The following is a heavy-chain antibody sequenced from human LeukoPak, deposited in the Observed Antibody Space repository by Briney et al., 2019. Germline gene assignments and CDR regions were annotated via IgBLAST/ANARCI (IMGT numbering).Heavy chain of an antibody. D-gene: IGHD4-23*01. CDR3: ARGGYGGNCDFDY. J-gene: IGHJ4*02. CDR2: INHSGNT. V-gene: IGHV4-34*01. Sequence: PSETLSLTCAVYGGSFSGYYWSWIRQPPGKGLEWIGEINHSGNTNYNPSLKSRVTISVDTSKNQFSLKLSSVTAADTAVYYCARGGYGGNCDFDYWGQGTLVTVSS. CDR1: GGSFSGYY.